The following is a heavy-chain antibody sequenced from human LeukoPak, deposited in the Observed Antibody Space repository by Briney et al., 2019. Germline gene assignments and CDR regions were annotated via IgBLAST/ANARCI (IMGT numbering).Heavy chain of an antibody. Sequence: ASVKVSCKGSGYTFTTYGISWVRQAPGQGLEWMGWISVYNGNTNYAQKFQGRVTMTTDTSTNTTYMELRSLISDDTAVYYCARGPHYHGSGSYYPFDYWGQGTLVTVSS. CDR2: ISVYNGNT. D-gene: IGHD3-10*01. J-gene: IGHJ4*02. CDR3: ARGPHYHGSGSYYPFDY. V-gene: IGHV1-18*01. CDR1: GYTFTTYG.